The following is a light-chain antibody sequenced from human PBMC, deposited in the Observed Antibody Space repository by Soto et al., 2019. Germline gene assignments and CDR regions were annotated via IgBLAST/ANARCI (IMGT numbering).Light chain of an antibody. CDR2: GAS. CDR3: QQYGSSPLT. CDR1: HSVSSS. V-gene: IGKV3-20*01. J-gene: IGKJ4*01. Sequence: EVVMTQSPATLSVSPGERATLSCRASHSVSSSLAWYQQKPGQAPRLLIYGASSRATGIPERFSGSGSGTDFILTISRLEPEDFAVYYCQQYGSSPLTFGGGTKVDI.